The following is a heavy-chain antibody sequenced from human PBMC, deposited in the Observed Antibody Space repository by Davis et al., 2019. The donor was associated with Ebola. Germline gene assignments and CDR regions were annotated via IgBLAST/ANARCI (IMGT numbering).Heavy chain of an antibody. CDR3: AKDMTSGSYVRGWFDP. CDR2: ISWNSGSI. Sequence: SLKISCAASGFTFDDYAMHWVRQAPGKGLEWVSGISWNSGSIGYADSVKGRFTISRDNAKNSLYLQMNSLRAEDTALYYCAKDMTSGSYVRGWFDPWGQGTLVTVSS. D-gene: IGHD1-26*01. V-gene: IGHV3-9*01. J-gene: IGHJ5*02. CDR1: GFTFDDYA.